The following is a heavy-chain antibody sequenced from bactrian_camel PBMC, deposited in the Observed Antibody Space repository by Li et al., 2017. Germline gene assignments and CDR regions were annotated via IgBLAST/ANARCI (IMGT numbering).Heavy chain of an antibody. V-gene: IGHV3S6*01. D-gene: IGHD2*01. CDR1: GFTRRSTC. J-gene: IGHJ4*01. CDR3: AASERPVSERRWLQDYIYNF. Sequence: HVQLVESGGGSVQAGGSLRLSCRVSPFGFTRRSTCMAWFRQAPGKEREGVAWVYPHSGGTEYAASVKGRFTISRDNAYNTVWLQMKNLKPEDTAVYYCAASERPVSERRWLQDYIYNFWGQGTQVTVS. CDR2: VYPHSGGT.